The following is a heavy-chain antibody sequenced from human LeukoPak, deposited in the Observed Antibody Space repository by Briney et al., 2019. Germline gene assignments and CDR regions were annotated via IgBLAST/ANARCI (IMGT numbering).Heavy chain of an antibody. V-gene: IGHV3-33*06. CDR2: IWYDGSNK. Sequence: GGSLRLSCAASGFTFSSYGMHWVRQAPGKGLEWVAVIWYDGSNKYYADSVKGRFTISRDNSKNTLYLQMNSLRAEDTAVYYCAKGGTVTTADLDYWGQGTLVTVSS. CDR3: AKGGTVTTADLDY. J-gene: IGHJ4*02. CDR1: GFTFSSYG. D-gene: IGHD4-17*01.